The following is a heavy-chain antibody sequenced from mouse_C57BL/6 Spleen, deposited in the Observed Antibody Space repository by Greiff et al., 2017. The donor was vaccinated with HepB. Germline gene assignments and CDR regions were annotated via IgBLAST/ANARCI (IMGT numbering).Heavy chain of an antibody. V-gene: IGHV1-82*01. J-gene: IGHJ1*03. Sequence: VQLQQSGPELVKPGASVKISCKASGYAFSSSWMNWVKQRPGKGLEWIGRIYPGDGDTTYNGKFKGKATLTADKSSSPAYMQLSSLTSEDSAVYVCAKDYYGSSYAYWYFDVWGTGTTVTVSS. CDR2: IYPGDGDT. CDR3: AKDYYGSSYAYWYFDV. CDR1: GYAFSSSW. D-gene: IGHD1-1*01.